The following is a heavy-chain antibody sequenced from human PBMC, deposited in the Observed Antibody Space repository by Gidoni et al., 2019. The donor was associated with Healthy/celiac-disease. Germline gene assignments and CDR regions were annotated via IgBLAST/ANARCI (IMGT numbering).Heavy chain of an antibody. Sequence: EVQLVESGGGLVPPGGSLRLSCPASGFTFSSYSMNWVRQAPGKGLEWVSYISSSSSTIYYADSVKGRCTISRDNAKNSLYLQMNSLRAEDTAVYYCARDEGGDSSGGVYWGQGTLVTVSS. D-gene: IGHD3-22*01. CDR2: ISSSSSTI. CDR1: GFTFSSYS. CDR3: ARDEGGDSSGGVY. V-gene: IGHV3-48*01. J-gene: IGHJ4*02.